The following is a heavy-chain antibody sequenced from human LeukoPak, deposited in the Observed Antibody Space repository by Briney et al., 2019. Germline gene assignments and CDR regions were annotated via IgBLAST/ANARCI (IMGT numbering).Heavy chain of an antibody. CDR2: IRRKGQSYTT. CDR1: GFTFSDYI. D-gene: IGHD3-16*01. J-gene: IGHJ3*02. CDR3: SRDGGEGDNSAFDI. Sequence: GGSLRLSCAASGFTFSDYILDWVRQAPGKGLEWVGRIRRKGQSYTTEYAASVKGRFTISRDDSKNSLYLHMNSLKTEDTAVYHCSRDGGEGDNSAFDIWGQGTMVTVYS. V-gene: IGHV3-72*01.